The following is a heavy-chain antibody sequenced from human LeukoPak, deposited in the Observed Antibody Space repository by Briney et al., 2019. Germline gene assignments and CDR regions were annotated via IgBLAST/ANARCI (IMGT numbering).Heavy chain of an antibody. CDR2: IYYSGST. CDR1: GGSISSYY. Sequence: SETLSLTCTVSGGSISSYYWSWIRQPPGKGLEWIGYIYYSGSTNYNPSLKSRVTISVDTSKNQFSLKLSSVTAADTAVYYCARDRVIRNVYWYFDLWGRGTLVTVSS. D-gene: IGHD3-10*01. V-gene: IGHV4-59*12. J-gene: IGHJ2*01. CDR3: ARDRVIRNVYWYFDL.